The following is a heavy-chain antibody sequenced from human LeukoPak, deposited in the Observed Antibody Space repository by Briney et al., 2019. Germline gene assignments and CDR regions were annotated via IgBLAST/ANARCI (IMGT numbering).Heavy chain of an antibody. CDR2: IDPNSGGT. Sequence: ASVKVSCKASGYTFTGYYMHWVRQAPGQGLEWMGWIDPNSGGTNYAQKFQGRVTMTRDTSISTAYMELSRLRSDDTAVYYCARVGVDHKRLPLDGYRGQGTLVTVSS. J-gene: IGHJ4*02. CDR1: GYTFTGYY. V-gene: IGHV1-2*02. D-gene: IGHD3-10*01. CDR3: ARVGVDHKRLPLDGY.